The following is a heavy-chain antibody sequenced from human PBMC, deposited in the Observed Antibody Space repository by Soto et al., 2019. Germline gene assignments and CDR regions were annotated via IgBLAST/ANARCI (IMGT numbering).Heavy chain of an antibody. Sequence: QVQLVESGGGVVQTGRSLRLSCAASGFTFSSYAMHWVRQAPGKGLEWVAVISYDGSNKYYADSVKGRFTISRDNSKNTRYLQMNSLRAEDTAVYYWARPLWRNDYNWGYFDLWGRGTLVTVSS. CDR3: ARPLWRNDYNWGYFDL. CDR2: ISYDGSNK. V-gene: IGHV3-30-3*01. D-gene: IGHD4-4*01. CDR1: GFTFSSYA. J-gene: IGHJ2*01.